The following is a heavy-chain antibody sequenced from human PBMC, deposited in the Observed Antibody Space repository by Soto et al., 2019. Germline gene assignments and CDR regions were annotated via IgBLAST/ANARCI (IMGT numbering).Heavy chain of an antibody. CDR3: ARGHGNYFGWRYYFDY. CDR1: GGSFSGYY. D-gene: IGHD4-17*01. CDR2: INHSGST. V-gene: IGHV4-34*01. J-gene: IGHJ4*02. Sequence: QVQLQQWGAGLLKPSETLSLTCAVYGGSFSGYYWSWIRQPPGKGLEWIGEINHSGSTNYNPSLKSRVTISVDTSKNQFSLKLSSVTAADTAVYYCARGHGNYFGWRYYFDYWGQGTLVTVSS.